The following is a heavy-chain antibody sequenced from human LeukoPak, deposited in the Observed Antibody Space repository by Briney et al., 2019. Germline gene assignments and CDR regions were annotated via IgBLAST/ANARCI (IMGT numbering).Heavy chain of an antibody. CDR2: IRRKAHGGTT. J-gene: IGHJ4*02. V-gene: IGHV3-49*04. D-gene: IGHD3-22*01. CDR3: TRVTHYYDNSGYFPFDS. Sequence: PGGSLRLSCTTPGFTFGDYAMSWVRQAPGKGLEWVSFIRRKAHGGTTEYAPSVKGRFSSSRDDSKSIPYLQMNSLKTEDTAVYFCTRVTHYYDNSGYFPFDSWGQGSLVTVSS. CDR1: GFTFGDYA.